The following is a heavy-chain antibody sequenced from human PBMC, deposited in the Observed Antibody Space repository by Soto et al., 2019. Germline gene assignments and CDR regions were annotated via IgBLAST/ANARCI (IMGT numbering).Heavy chain of an antibody. D-gene: IGHD6-13*01. J-gene: IGHJ4*02. V-gene: IGHV4-39*01. CDR2: TYYSAGT. CDR1: GGSVSSSSYY. CDR3: ARHASRGYSSSWYFED. Sequence: SETLSLTCNVSGGSVSSSSYYWGWIRQAPGKGLEWIVSTYYSAGTYYNPSLKSRVTTSMDASKNQFSLTVTSVTAADTAIYYCARHASRGYSSSWYFEDWGQGPPVTVS.